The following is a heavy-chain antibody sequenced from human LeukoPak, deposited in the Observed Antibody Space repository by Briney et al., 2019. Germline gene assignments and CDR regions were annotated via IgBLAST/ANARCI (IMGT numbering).Heavy chain of an antibody. V-gene: IGHV5-51*01. D-gene: IGHD6-13*01. Sequence: GESLKISCKGSGYSFPTYWIAWVRQMPGKGLKWMGSIYPSDSDTRYSPSFQGQVTISADKSITTAYLQWSSLKASDTAMYYCARRVAAAGYYLDYWGQGTLVTVSS. CDR2: IYPSDSDT. CDR1: GYSFPTYW. CDR3: ARRVAAAGYYLDY. J-gene: IGHJ4*02.